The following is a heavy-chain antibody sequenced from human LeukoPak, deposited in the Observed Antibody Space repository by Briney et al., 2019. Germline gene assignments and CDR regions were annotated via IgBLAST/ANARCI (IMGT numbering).Heavy chain of an antibody. CDR1: GYTFTGYY. J-gene: IGHJ4*02. V-gene: IGHV1-2*02. D-gene: IGHD4-17*01. Sequence: ASVKVSCKASGYTFTGYYMHWVRQAPGQGLEWMGWINPNSGGTNYAQKFQGRVTMTRDTSISTAYMELSRLRSGDTAVYYCARDARTRDYPGDYWGQGTLVTVSS. CDR2: INPNSGGT. CDR3: ARDARTRDYPGDY.